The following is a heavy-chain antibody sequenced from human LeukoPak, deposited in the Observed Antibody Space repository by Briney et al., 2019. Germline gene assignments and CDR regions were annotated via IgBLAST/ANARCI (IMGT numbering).Heavy chain of an antibody. Sequence: PGGSLRLSCAASGFTFSDYYMSWIRQAPGKGLEWVGHIKSKSEGGTTDYAAPVKGRFTISRDDSRNTVYLQMNSLKTEDTALYYCTTDRPGYCSSSSCYHSPYYFDFWGQGTLVTVTS. CDR1: GFTFSDYY. CDR3: TTDRPGYCSSSSCYHSPYYFDF. CDR2: IKSKSEGGTT. D-gene: IGHD2-2*01. J-gene: IGHJ4*02. V-gene: IGHV3-15*01.